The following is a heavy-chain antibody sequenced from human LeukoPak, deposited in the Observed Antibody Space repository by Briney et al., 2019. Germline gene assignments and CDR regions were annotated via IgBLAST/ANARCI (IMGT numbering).Heavy chain of an antibody. D-gene: IGHD2-21*02. CDR1: GFTFSSYG. J-gene: IGHJ6*03. CDR2: ISDDGSNK. V-gene: IGHV3-30*18. Sequence: GGSLRLSCAAAGFTFSSYGMHWVRHAAGKGLEWVAVISDDGSNKNYADSVKGRFIVSRDNSKNTLYVQMNSLRAEDAAVYYCAKDQYFVTGYYYYMDVWGKGTTVTISS. CDR3: AKDQYFVTGYYYYMDV.